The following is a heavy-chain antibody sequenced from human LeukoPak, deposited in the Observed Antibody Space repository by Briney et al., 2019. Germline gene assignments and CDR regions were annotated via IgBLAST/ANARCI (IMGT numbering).Heavy chain of an antibody. CDR2: IYPGDSDT. V-gene: IGHV5-51*01. CDR3: ARRRDERGYKDIFDI. CDR1: GYSFTTYW. J-gene: IGHJ3*02. D-gene: IGHD5-18*01. Sequence: GESLKISCKGSGYSFTTYWIGWVRQMPGKGLEWMGIIYPGDSDTRCSPSFQGQVTISADKSISTAYLQWSSLKASDTAMYYCARRRDERGYKDIFDIWGQGTMVTVSS.